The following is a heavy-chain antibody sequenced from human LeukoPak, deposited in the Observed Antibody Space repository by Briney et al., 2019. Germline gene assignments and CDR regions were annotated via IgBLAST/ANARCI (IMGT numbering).Heavy chain of an antibody. CDR1: GGSISSYY. CDR3: ARGIVRARYNWFDP. CDR2: IYTSGST. Sequence: SETLSLTCTVSGGSISSYYWSWIRQPAGKGLEWIGRIYTSGSTNYNPSLKSRVTMSVDTSKNQFSLKLSSVTAADTAVYYCARGIVRARYNWFDPWGQGTLVTVSS. J-gene: IGHJ5*02. V-gene: IGHV4-4*07. D-gene: IGHD1-26*01.